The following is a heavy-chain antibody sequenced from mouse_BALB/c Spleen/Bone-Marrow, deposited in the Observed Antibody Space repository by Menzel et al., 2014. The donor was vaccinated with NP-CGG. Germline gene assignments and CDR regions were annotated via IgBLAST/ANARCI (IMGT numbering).Heavy chain of an antibody. V-gene: IGHV1S132*01. D-gene: IGHD3-3*01. CDR3: ARGAGPLDS. CDR2: IYPGTGST. J-gene: IGHJ2*01. Sequence: QVQLQQPGAELVRPGASVKLSCKTSGYIFTSYWIHWVKQRSGQGLEWIARIYPGTGSTYYNEKFKGKATLTADKSSSTAYMQRSSVKSQDSALYFCARGAGPLDSSGAGTPLTLSS. CDR1: GYIFTSYW.